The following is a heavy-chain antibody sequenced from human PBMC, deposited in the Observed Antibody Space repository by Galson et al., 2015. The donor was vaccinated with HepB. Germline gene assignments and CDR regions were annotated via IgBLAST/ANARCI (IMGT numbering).Heavy chain of an antibody. CDR2: IYPGDSDT. V-gene: IGHV5-51*01. Sequence: QSGAEMKKPGESLKISCKGSGYSFTSYWIGWVRQMPGKGLEWMGIIYPGDSDTRYSPSFQGQVTISADKSISTAYLQWSSLKASDTAMYYCARLGQLGRDVYYYYGMDVWGQGTTVTVSS. CDR3: ARLGQLGRDVYYYYGMDV. J-gene: IGHJ6*02. CDR1: GYSFTSYW. D-gene: IGHD6-6*01.